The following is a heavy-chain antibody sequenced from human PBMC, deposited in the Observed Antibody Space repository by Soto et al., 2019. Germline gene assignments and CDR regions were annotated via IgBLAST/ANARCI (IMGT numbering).Heavy chain of an antibody. Sequence: SETLSLTCTVSGGSISSYYWSWIRQPPGKGLEWIGYIYYSGSTNYSPSLKRRVTISVDTSKNQFSLKLSSVTAADTAVYYCAREATGYDVRGDYYDYGMDVWGQGTTVTVSS. CDR2: IYYSGST. J-gene: IGHJ6*02. CDR3: AREATGYDVRGDYYDYGMDV. D-gene: IGHD5-12*01. CDR1: GGSISSYY. V-gene: IGHV4-59*01.